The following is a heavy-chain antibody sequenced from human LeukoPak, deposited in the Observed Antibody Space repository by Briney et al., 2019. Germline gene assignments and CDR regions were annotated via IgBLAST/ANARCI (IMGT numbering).Heavy chain of an antibody. D-gene: IGHD6-13*01. CDR2: IIPILGIA. Sequence: GSSVKVSCKASGGTFSSYAISWVRQAPGQGLEWMGRIIPILGIANYAQKFQGRVTITADKSTSTAYMELSSLRSEDTAVYYCARSSSVGDYFDYWGQGTLVTVSS. CDR3: ARSSSVGDYFDY. J-gene: IGHJ4*02. V-gene: IGHV1-69*04. CDR1: GGTFSSYA.